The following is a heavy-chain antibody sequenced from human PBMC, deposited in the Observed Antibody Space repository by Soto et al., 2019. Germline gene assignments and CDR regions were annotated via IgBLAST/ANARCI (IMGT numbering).Heavy chain of an antibody. Sequence: GSLRLSCAASGFTFSSYSMNWVRQAPGKGLEWISYISSSSSTMYYADSVKGRFTVSRDNAKNSLSLQMNSLRAEDTAVYYCARPTFFFGSGSYSANAYAMDVWGQGTTVTVSS. CDR2: ISSSSSTM. V-gene: IGHV3-48*01. J-gene: IGHJ6*02. CDR1: GFTFSSYS. D-gene: IGHD3-10*01. CDR3: ARPTFFFGSGSYSANAYAMDV.